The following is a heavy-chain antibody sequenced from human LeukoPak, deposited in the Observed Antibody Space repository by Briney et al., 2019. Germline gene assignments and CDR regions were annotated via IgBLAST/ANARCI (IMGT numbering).Heavy chain of an antibody. CDR1: GFTFSSYE. J-gene: IGHJ6*04. CDR3: ARARGDV. CDR2: ISASGTIT. V-gene: IGHV3-48*03. Sequence: GGSLRLSCAASGFTFSSYEMNWVRQAPGKGLEWISYISASGTITHYADSVEGRFTISRDNAKNSLYLQMNSLRAEDTAVYYCARARGDVWGKGTTVTISS.